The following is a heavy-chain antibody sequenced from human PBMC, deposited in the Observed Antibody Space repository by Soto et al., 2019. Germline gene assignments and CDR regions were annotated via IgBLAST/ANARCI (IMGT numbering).Heavy chain of an antibody. J-gene: IGHJ3*02. V-gene: IGHV5-51*01. CDR1: GYTFTTFW. D-gene: IGHD4-17*01. Sequence: EVQLVQSGPEVKKPGESLKISCKGSGYTFTTFWIGWVRQLPGKGLEWMGIIYPGDSDSRYSPSFRGQVTISADKSITLDSLQWSSLKASDTAMYCCARLSHVYGDYVGAFDIWCQGTMVTVSS. CDR2: IYPGDSDS. CDR3: ARLSHVYGDYVGAFDI.